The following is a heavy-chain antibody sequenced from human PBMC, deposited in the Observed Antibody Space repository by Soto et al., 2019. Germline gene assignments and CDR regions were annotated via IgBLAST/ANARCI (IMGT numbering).Heavy chain of an antibody. CDR1: GFTFSSYS. Sequence: GGSLRLSCAASGFTFSSYSMNWVRQAPGKGLEWVSSISSSSSYIYYADAVKGRFTISRDNAKNSLYLQMNSLRAEDTAVYDCARDRTDSSSFDYWGQGTLVTVSS. CDR3: ARDRTDSSSFDY. CDR2: ISSSSSYI. D-gene: IGHD6-6*01. V-gene: IGHV3-21*01. J-gene: IGHJ4*02.